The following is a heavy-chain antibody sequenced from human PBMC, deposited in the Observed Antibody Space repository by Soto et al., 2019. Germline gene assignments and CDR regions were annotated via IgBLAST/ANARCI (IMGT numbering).Heavy chain of an antibody. V-gene: IGHV4-4*07. CDR3: ARGRLGDLDSRNYYYGSGSYYNVWWFDP. CDR1: GGSISSYY. CDR2: IYTSGST. J-gene: IGHJ5*02. D-gene: IGHD3-10*01. Sequence: SETLSLTCTVSGGSISSYYWSWIRQPAGKGLEWIGRIYTSGSTNYNPSLKSRVTMSVDTSKNQFSLKLSSVTAADTAVYYCARGRLGDLDSRNYYYGSGSYYNVWWFDPWGQGTLVTVSS.